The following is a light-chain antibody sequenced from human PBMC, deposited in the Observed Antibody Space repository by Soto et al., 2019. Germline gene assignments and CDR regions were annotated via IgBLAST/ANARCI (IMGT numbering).Light chain of an antibody. CDR3: QQYCSFYT. V-gene: IGKV1-5*03. J-gene: IGKJ2*01. Sequence: DIQMTQSPSTLSASVGDRVTITCRASQSISSWLAWYQQRPGRAPKLLIYKASSLESGVPSRFSGSGSGTEFTLTISSLQPDDVATYYCQQYCSFYTFGRGTKLEIK. CDR1: QSISSW. CDR2: KAS.